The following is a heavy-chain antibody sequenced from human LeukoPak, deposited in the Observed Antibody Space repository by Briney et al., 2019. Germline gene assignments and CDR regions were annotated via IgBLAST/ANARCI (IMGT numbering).Heavy chain of an antibody. CDR2: IYYSGSN. Sequence: SETLSLTCTVSGGSVSSGSDYWSWIRQPPGKGVECIAYIYYSGSNNYNPSLKSRVNISVDTSKNHFSLKMSSVTAADTAVYYCARDHNLDAFDIWGQGTMVTVSS. V-gene: IGHV4-61*03. J-gene: IGHJ3*02. CDR3: ARDHNLDAFDI. CDR1: GGSVSSGSDY.